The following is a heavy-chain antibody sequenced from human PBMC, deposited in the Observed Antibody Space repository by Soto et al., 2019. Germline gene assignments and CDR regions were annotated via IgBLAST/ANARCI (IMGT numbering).Heavy chain of an antibody. Sequence: GGSLRLSCAASGFIFNNYAMSLVRQSRGKGPEWFSSIGDGGVDSYYADYVKGRFTISRDNSKNSLYLQMNSLRAEDTAIYYCAKDRVSRNSVWDPFDVWGQGTMVTVSS. D-gene: IGHD2-21*01. V-gene: IGHV3-23*01. CDR2: IGDGGVDS. CDR1: GFIFNNYA. CDR3: AKDRVSRNSVWDPFDV. J-gene: IGHJ3*01.